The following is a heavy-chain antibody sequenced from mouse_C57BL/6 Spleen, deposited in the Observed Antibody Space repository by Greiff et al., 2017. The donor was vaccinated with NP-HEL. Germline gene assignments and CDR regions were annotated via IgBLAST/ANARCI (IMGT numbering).Heavy chain of an antibody. Sequence: QVQLQQPGAELVKPGASVKLSCKASGYTFTSYWMQWVKQRPGQGLEWIGEIDPSDSYTNYNQKFKGKATLTVDTSSSTAYMQLSSLTSEDSAVYYCARKGSYYRYFEVWGTGTTVTVSS. CDR1: GYTFTSYW. V-gene: IGHV1-50*01. CDR2: IDPSDSYT. J-gene: IGHJ1*03. CDR3: ARKGSYYRYFEV. D-gene: IGHD1-1*01.